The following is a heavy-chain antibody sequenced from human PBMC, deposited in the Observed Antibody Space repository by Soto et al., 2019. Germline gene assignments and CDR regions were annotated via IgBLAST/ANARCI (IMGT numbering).Heavy chain of an antibody. V-gene: IGHV3-23*01. Sequence: EVQLLESGGGLVQPGGSLRLSCAASGFTFRNYAMTWVRQAPGKGLGWVSGISSSGDNTYYPSSVRGRFTISRDNSKDTLFLQMSSLRAEDTATYYCAKFKGGVNDGLDIWGQGTMVTVSS. D-gene: IGHD6-25*01. CDR1: GFTFRNYA. CDR3: AKFKGGVNDGLDI. J-gene: IGHJ3*02. CDR2: ISSSGDNT.